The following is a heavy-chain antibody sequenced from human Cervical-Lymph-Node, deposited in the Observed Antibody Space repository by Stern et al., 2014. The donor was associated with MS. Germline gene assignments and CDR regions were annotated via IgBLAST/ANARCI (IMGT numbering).Heavy chain of an antibody. CDR3: ARLYPADNALPPVYALDG. J-gene: IGHJ6*02. CDR1: GFTFSEYD. D-gene: IGHD2-2*01. CDR2: IGTAGDT. V-gene: IGHV3-13*01. Sequence: MQLVQSGGGLVQPGGSLRLSCAAYGFTFSEYDMHWVRQAAGQGLEWVSSIGTAGDTHYVDSVKGRFTISRDNAKNSVYLQMDMLTAGDTAVFYCARLYPADNALPPVYALDGWGQGTTVTVSS.